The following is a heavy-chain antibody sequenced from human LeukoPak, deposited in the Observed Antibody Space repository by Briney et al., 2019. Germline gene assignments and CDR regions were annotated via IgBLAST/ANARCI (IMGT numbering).Heavy chain of an antibody. CDR2: IYHSGST. CDR3: ARHSFAQLGLDWFDP. V-gene: IGHV4-38-2*01. D-gene: IGHD7-27*01. CDR1: GYSISSGYY. J-gene: IGHJ5*02. Sequence: SETLSLTCAVSGYSISSGYYWGWIRQPPGKGVEWIGSIYHSGSTYYNPSLKSRVTISVDTSKNQFSLKLSSVTAADTAVYYCARHSFAQLGLDWFDPWGQGTLVTVSS.